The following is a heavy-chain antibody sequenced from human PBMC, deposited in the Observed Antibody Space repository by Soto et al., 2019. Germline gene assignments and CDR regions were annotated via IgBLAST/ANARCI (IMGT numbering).Heavy chain of an antibody. Sequence: QVHLVQSGAEVKKPGASVKVSCKASGYTFTRYGISWVRQAPGQGLEWMGWISTYNGNTNYAQKLQGRVTMTTDTSTSTAYMELRSLRSDDTAVYYCATHSTYCGGDCYPYDAFDIWGQGTMVTVSS. CDR3: ATHSTYCGGDCYPYDAFDI. V-gene: IGHV1-18*01. J-gene: IGHJ3*02. D-gene: IGHD2-21*02. CDR1: GYTFTRYG. CDR2: ISTYNGNT.